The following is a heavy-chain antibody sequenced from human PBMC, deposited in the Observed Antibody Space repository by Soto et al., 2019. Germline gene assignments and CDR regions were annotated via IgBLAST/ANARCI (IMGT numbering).Heavy chain of an antibody. CDR2: IYYSGST. Sequence: QVQLQESGPGLVKPSQTLSLTCTVSGGSISSGGYYWSWIRQHPGKGLEWIGYIYYSGSTYYNPSLRSRFTISVDTSKNQFFLKLSSVTAADTAVYYCARDTPSYGFDYWGQGTLVTVSS. V-gene: IGHV4-31*03. J-gene: IGHJ4*02. CDR1: GGSISSGGYY. D-gene: IGHD4-17*01. CDR3: ARDTPSYGFDY.